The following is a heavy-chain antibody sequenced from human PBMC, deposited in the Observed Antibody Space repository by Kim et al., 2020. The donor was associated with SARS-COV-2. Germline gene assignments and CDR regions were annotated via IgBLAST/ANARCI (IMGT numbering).Heavy chain of an antibody. J-gene: IGHJ4*02. Sequence: SETLSLTCTVSGGSISSYYWSWIRQPPGKGLEWIGYIYYSGSTNYNPSLTSRVTISVDTSKNQFSLKLSSVTAADTAVYYCARGGVGYYDSSGYYPGYWGQGTLVTVSS. CDR2: IYYSGST. CDR3: ARGGVGYYDSSGYYPGY. CDR1: GGSISSYY. V-gene: IGHV4-59*01. D-gene: IGHD3-22*01.